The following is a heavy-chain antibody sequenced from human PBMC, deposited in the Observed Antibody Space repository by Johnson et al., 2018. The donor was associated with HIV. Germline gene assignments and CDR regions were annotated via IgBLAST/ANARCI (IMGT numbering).Heavy chain of an antibody. CDR1: GFTFSSYA. D-gene: IGHD3-16*01. V-gene: IGHV3-30-3*01. Sequence: QEQLVESGGGVVQPGTSLRLSCAASGFTFSSYAMHWVRQAPGKGLEWVAVISYDGSNKYYADSVKGRFTISRDNSKNTLYLQMISLRTEDTAVYYCAREGESLLDAFDIWGQGTMVTVSS. J-gene: IGHJ3*02. CDR3: AREGESLLDAFDI. CDR2: ISYDGSNK.